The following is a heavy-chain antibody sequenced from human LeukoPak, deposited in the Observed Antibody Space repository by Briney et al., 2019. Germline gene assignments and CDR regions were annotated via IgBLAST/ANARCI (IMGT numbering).Heavy chain of an antibody. CDR1: GYTFTGYY. D-gene: IGHD5-12*01. CDR3: ATPRGDVDIVATIGGPFDY. Sequence: SVKVSCKASGYTFTGYYMHWVRQAPGQGLEWMGGIIPIFGTANYAQKFQGRVTITADESTSTAYMELSSLRSEDTAVYYCATPRGDVDIVATIGGPFDYWGQGTLVTVSS. CDR2: IIPIFGTA. J-gene: IGHJ4*02. V-gene: IGHV1-69*13.